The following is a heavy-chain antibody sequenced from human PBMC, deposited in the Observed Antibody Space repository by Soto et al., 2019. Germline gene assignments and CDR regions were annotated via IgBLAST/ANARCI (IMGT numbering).Heavy chain of an antibody. CDR1: GGSISSGDYY. CDR2: IYYSGST. J-gene: IGHJ6*02. CDR3: ARARGINDYGDYVENYGMDV. D-gene: IGHD4-17*01. V-gene: IGHV4-30-4*01. Sequence: QVQLQESGPGLVKPSQTLSLTCTVSGGSISSGDYYWSWIRQPPGKGLEWIGYIYYSGSTYYNPSLKSRIPISVDTSKNQFSLKLSSVTAADTAVYYCARARGINDYGDYVENYGMDVWGQGTTVTVSS.